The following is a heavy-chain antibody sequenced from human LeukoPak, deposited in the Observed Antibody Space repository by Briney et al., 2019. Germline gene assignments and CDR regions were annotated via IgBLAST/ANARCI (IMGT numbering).Heavy chain of an antibody. V-gene: IGHV3-23*01. CDR1: GFTFSSYA. J-gene: IGHJ4*02. D-gene: IGHD2-15*01. CDR2: ISGSGGST. CDR3: AKGPTRNPIVVVVAATEVGYFDY. Sequence: GGSLRLSCAASGFTFSSYAMSWVRQAPGKGLEWVSAISGSGGSTYYADSVKGRFTISRDNSKNTLYLQMNSLRVEDTAVYYCAKGPTRNPIVVVVAATEVGYFDYWGQGTLVTVSS.